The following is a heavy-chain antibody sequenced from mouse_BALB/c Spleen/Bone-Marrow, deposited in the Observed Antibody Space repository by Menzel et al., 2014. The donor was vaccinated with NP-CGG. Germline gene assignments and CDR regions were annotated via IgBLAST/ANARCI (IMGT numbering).Heavy chain of an antibody. J-gene: IGHJ4*01. D-gene: IGHD2-12*01. CDR3: ARHEDLDIRRRLGAMDY. CDR2: FFPGSGSI. Sequence: QVQLQQSGAELVKPGASVKLSCKASGYTFTKYIIHWIKQRSGQGLEWIGWFFPGSGSIKYNEKFKDKATLTADKSSSTVYMELSRLTSEDSAVYFCARHEDLDIRRRLGAMDYWGQGTSVTVSS. V-gene: IGHV1-62-2*01. CDR1: GYTFTKYI.